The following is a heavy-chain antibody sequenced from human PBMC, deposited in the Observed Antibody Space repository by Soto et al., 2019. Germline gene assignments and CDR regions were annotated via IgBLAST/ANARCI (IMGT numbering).Heavy chain of an antibody. CDR1: GFSFSTNG. CDR2: ISFAGTTR. Sequence: QVQLVESGGGVVQPGRSLRLSCAASGFSFSTNGMHWVRQAPGKGLEWVAVISFAGTTRYYADSVKGRFTIARDNSKNTLYLPMNRLSTGDPAVYYCAKGYSSGSLDYWVQGTLVTVSS. D-gene: IGHD2-15*01. CDR3: AKGYSSGSLDY. V-gene: IGHV3-30*18. J-gene: IGHJ4*02.